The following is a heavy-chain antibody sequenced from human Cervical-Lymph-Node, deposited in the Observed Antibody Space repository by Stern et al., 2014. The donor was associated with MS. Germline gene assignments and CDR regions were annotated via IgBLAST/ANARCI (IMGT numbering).Heavy chain of an antibody. Sequence: VQLVQSGAEVKKPGESLKISCKLSGYSFTIYYIAWVRQMPGKGLEWMGVIYPYDSDTTYSPSFQGQVTISADKSITTAYLLWSSLRASDTAMYYCARHVQGFDYWGQGTLVTVSS. CDR3: ARHVQGFDY. J-gene: IGHJ4*02. CDR2: IYPYDSDT. V-gene: IGHV5-51*01. CDR1: GYSFTIYY.